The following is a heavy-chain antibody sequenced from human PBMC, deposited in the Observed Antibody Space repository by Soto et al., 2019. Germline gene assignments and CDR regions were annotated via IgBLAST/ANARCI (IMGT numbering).Heavy chain of an antibody. Sequence: SETRSLTCSVPGGSIRSGSHYWSGIRQHPGKGLEWIGYIYYSGSTYYNPSLKSRITISISTSKNQFSLKLTSVTAADTAVYYCAREGGDGIDYWGQGTLVTVSS. V-gene: IGHV4-31*03. CDR2: IYYSGST. CDR3: AREGGDGIDY. J-gene: IGHJ4*02. CDR1: GGSIRSGSHY. D-gene: IGHD3-16*01.